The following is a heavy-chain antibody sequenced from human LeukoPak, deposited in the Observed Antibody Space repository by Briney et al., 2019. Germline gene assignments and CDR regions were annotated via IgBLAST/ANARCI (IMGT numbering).Heavy chain of an antibody. CDR2: INSDGSST. J-gene: IGHJ4*02. CDR3: AKDRYSSGWYSDFDY. CDR1: GFTFSTYW. D-gene: IGHD6-19*01. V-gene: IGHV3-74*01. Sequence: GGSLRLSCAASGFTFSTYWMHWVRQAPGKGPVWVSRINSDGSSTTYADSVKGRFTISRDNAKSTLYLQMNSLRAEDTAVYYCAKDRYSSGWYSDFDYWGQGTLVTVSS.